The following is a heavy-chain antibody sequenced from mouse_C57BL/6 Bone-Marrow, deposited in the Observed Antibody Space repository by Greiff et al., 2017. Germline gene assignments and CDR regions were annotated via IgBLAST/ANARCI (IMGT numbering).Heavy chain of an antibody. Sequence: EVKLMESGGGLVKPGGSLKLSCAASGFTFSSYAMSWVRQTPEKRLEWVATISDGGSYTYYPDNVKGRFTISRDNAKNSLYLQMSHLKSEDTAMYYCARDDETGAYWGQGTLVTVSA. J-gene: IGHJ3*01. CDR3: ARDDETGAY. CDR2: ISDGGSYT. CDR1: GFTFSSYA. V-gene: IGHV5-4*01.